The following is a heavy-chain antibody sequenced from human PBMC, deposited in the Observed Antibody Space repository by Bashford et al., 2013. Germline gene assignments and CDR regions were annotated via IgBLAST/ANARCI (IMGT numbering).Heavy chain of an antibody. D-gene: IGHD2-2*01. CDR3: ARLVAMHNWFDP. V-gene: IGHV5-51*01. Sequence: VWVRPDCPGKGPGVGWGVDLSCDSDTRYSPPSQGQVTISADKSISTAYLQWSSLKASDTAMYYCARLVAMHNWFDPWGQGTLVTVSS. CDR2: DLSCDSDT. J-gene: IGHJ5*02.